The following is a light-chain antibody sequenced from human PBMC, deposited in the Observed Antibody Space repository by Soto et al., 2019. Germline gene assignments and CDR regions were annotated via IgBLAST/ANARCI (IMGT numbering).Light chain of an antibody. J-gene: IGKJ2*01. CDR3: QQYGSSPRAMYT. Sequence: EIVLTQSPGTLSLSPGERATLSCRASQSVSSSYLAWYQQKPGQAPRLLIYGASSRATGIPDRFSDSGSGTDLTLTISRLEPEDFAVYYCQQYGSSPRAMYTFGQGTKLEIK. CDR1: QSVSSSY. CDR2: GAS. V-gene: IGKV3-20*01.